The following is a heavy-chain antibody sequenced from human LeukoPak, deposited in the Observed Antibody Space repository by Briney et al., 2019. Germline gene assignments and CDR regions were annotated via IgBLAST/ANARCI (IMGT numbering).Heavy chain of an antibody. D-gene: IGHD1-26*01. CDR3: ARGRVGATAPDY. CDR1: GGSISSYW. J-gene: IGHJ4*02. CDR2: IRTSGST. Sequence: SETLSLTCTVSGGSISSYWWSWIRQPAGKGLEWIGRIRTSGSTNYNPSLKSRVTMSVDTSTNQFSLKMTSVTAADTAVYYCARGRVGATAPDYWGQGTLVTVS. V-gene: IGHV4-4*07.